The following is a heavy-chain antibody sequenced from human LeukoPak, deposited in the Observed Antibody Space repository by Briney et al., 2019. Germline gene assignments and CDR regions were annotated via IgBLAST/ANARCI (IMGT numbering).Heavy chain of an antibody. V-gene: IGHV4-30-4*01. CDR1: GVSISSGDYY. J-gene: IGHJ5*02. CDR3: ARAMTFHNWFNP. D-gene: IGHD3/OR15-3a*01. Sequence: PSETLSLTCTVSGVSISSGDYYWSWIRQPPGKGLECIGYFYFSESTFYNPSLRSRVTISGDTSKNQLSLKLNSVTAADTAVYHCARAMTFHNWFNPWGQGTLVTVSS. CDR2: FYFSEST.